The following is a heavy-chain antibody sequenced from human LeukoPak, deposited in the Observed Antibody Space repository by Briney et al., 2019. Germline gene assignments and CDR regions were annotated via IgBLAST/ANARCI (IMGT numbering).Heavy chain of an antibody. J-gene: IGHJ4*02. CDR2: IFHSGSS. D-gene: IGHD6-13*01. CDR3: ARTAAGKDFDF. Sequence: PSETLSLTCTVSSGSISSGSYYWSWIRQHPGKGLEWIGYIFHSGSSYYNPSLKSRVTISVDTSENQFSLKLNSVTAADTAVYYCARTAAGKDFDFWGQGTLVTVSS. CDR1: SGSISSGSYY. V-gene: IGHV4-31*03.